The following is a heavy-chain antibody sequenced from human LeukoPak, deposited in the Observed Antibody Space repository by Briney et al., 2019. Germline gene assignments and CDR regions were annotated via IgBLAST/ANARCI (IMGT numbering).Heavy chain of an antibody. Sequence: SETLSLTCAVYGGSFSGYYWSWIRQPPGKGLEWIGEINHSGSTNYNPSLKSRVTISVDTSKNQFSLKLSSVTAADTAVYYCARKRYMDVWGKGTTVTVSS. CDR1: GGSFSGYY. J-gene: IGHJ6*03. CDR3: ARKRYMDV. V-gene: IGHV4-34*01. CDR2: INHSGST.